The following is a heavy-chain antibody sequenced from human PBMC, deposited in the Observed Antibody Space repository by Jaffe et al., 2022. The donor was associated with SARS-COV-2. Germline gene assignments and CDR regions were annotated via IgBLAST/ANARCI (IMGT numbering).Heavy chain of an antibody. D-gene: IGHD1-26*01. CDR3: ARQGEVGATLDY. J-gene: IGHJ4*02. CDR1: GGSISSYY. Sequence: QVQLQESGPGLVKPSETLSLTCTVSGGSISSYYWSWIRQPPGKGLEWIGYIYYSGSTNYNPSLKSRVTISVDTSKNQFSLKLSSVTAADTAVYYCARQGEVGATLDYWGQGTLVTVSS. V-gene: IGHV4-59*08. CDR2: IYYSGST.